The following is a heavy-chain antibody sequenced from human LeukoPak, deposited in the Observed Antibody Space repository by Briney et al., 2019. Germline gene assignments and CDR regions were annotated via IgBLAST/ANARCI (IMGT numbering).Heavy chain of an antibody. CDR3: ARDGGGYSYGGFDY. V-gene: IGHV4-31*03. D-gene: IGHD5-18*01. J-gene: IGHJ4*02. CDR2: IYYSGST. CDR1: GGSISSGGYY. Sequence: SQTLSLTCTVSGGSISSGGYYWSWIRQHPGKGLEWIGYIYYSGSTYYNPSLKSRVTISVDTSKNQFSLKLSPVTAADTAVYYCARDGGGYSYGGFDYWGQGTLVTVSS.